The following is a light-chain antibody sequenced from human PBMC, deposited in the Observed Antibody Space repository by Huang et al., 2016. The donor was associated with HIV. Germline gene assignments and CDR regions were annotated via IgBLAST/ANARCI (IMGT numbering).Light chain of an antibody. CDR1: KSVDTSY. V-gene: IGKV3D-20*02. Sequence: VLTQSPVSVSLSLGDRLTVSCRASKSVDTSYLAWYQHKPGQSPRLLVYETSTRASGIPRRLSGSGSGRDFSLTISRLEPEDFGVYYCHQYAKSMATFGQGTRVDI. J-gene: IGKJ1*01. CDR2: ETS. CDR3: HQYAKSMAT.